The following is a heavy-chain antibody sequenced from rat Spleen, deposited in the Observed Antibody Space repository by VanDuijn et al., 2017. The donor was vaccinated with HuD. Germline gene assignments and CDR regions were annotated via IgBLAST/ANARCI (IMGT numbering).Heavy chain of an antibody. V-gene: IGHV5-31*01. J-gene: IGHJ2*01. Sequence: EVQLVESGGGLVQPGRSMKLSCAASGFTFNNYWMTWIRQAPGKGLAWVASITNTGGSTYYPDAVKGRFTISRDTAENTLYLQRCSLRSEDTATYYCTRGGYFRYRGEEVLVTVSS. CDR2: ITNTGGST. D-gene: IGHD4-4*01. CDR1: GFTFNNYW. CDR3: TRGGYFRY.